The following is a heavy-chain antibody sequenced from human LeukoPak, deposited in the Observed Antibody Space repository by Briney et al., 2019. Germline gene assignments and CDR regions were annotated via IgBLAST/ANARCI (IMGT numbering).Heavy chain of an antibody. J-gene: IGHJ6*03. CDR2: IYAGGRS. CDR3: ARHLITSYYYMDV. V-gene: IGHV4-61*02. Sequence: SQTLSLTCTVSNVSISSGSHYWNWIRQPAGKGLEWIGRIYAGGRSNYNPSLRSRVTISVDTSKNQFSLRLSSVTATDTGVYYCARHLITSYYYMDVWGKGTTVTVSS. CDR1: NVSISSGSHY. D-gene: IGHD3-16*01.